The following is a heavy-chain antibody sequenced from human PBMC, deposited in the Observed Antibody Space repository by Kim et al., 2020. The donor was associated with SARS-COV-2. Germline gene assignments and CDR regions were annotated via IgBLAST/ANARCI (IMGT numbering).Heavy chain of an antibody. Sequence: PSLKSQVTISIATSKNHFSLKRSSLTAADTAVYYCARGLGFGEPPYWYFDLWGRGTLVTVSS. V-gene: IGHV4-61*03. D-gene: IGHD3-10*01. CDR3: ARGLGFGEPPYWYFDL. J-gene: IGHJ2*01.